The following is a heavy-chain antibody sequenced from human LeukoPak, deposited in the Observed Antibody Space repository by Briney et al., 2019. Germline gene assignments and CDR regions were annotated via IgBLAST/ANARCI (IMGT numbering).Heavy chain of an antibody. Sequence: GGSLRLSCAASGFSFRSFTMHWVRQAPGKGLEWVSGISDSDADTHYADSVKGRFTISRDNSKNTVYLQMSSLRVEDTALYYCAKDFVRGALTGAFDVWGRGAMVTVST. D-gene: IGHD3-10*01. J-gene: IGHJ3*01. CDR2: ISDSDADT. CDR3: AKDFVRGALTGAFDV. V-gene: IGHV3-23*01. CDR1: GFSFRSFT.